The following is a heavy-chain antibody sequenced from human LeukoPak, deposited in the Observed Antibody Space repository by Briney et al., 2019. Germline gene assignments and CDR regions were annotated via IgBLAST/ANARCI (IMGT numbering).Heavy chain of an antibody. V-gene: IGHV4-34*01. CDR1: GGSFSGYY. CDR2: INHSGST. Sequence: SETLSLTCAVYGGSFSGYYWSWIRQPPGKGLEWIGGINHSGSTNYNPSLKSRVTISVDTSKNQFSLKLSSVTAADTAVYYCARSLPNPRFLEWLPKDYWGQGTLVTVSS. D-gene: IGHD3-3*01. J-gene: IGHJ4*02. CDR3: ARSLPNPRFLEWLPKDY.